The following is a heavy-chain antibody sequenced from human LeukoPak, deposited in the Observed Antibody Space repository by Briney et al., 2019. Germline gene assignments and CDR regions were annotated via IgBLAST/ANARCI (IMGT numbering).Heavy chain of an antibody. J-gene: IGHJ4*02. CDR3: ARGSIAAADYYFDY. CDR2: IYYSGST. Sequence: SETLSLTCTVSGGSISSSSYYWGWIRQPPGKGLEWIGSIYYSGSTYYNPSLKSRVTISVDTSKNQFSLKLSSVTAADTAVYYCARGSIAAADYYFDYWGQGTLVTVSP. V-gene: IGHV4-39*07. D-gene: IGHD6-13*01. CDR1: GGSISSSSYY.